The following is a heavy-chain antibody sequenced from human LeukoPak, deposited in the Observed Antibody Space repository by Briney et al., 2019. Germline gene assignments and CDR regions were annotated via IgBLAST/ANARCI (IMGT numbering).Heavy chain of an antibody. CDR2: IYYSGST. J-gene: IGHJ4*02. D-gene: IGHD2-15*01. CDR1: GGSISSYY. Sequence: SETLSLTCTVSGGSISSYYWSWIRQPPGKGLEWIGYIYYSGSTNYNPSLKSRVTISVDTSKNQFSLKLSSVTAADTAVYYCARLGGTAVAATGGFDYWGQGTLVTVSS. V-gene: IGHV4-59*08. CDR3: ARLGGTAVAATGGFDY.